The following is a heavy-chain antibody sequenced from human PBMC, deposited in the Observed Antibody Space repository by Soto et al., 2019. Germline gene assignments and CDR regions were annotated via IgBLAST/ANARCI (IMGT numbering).Heavy chain of an antibody. CDR1: GGSKSRYY. V-gene: IGHV4-59*01. CDR2: IHESGST. Sequence: QVQLQESGPGLVKPSETLSLTCSFSGGSKSRYYWSWIRQPPGKGLEWIGNIHESGSTNYNASLKCRVTISIDSSKSSFSLHLTSVPAADTAGYYCARDVRPAGLAYFDLWGRVTLFAVSS. CDR3: ARDVRPAGLAYFDL. J-gene: IGHJ2*01. D-gene: IGHD6-13*01.